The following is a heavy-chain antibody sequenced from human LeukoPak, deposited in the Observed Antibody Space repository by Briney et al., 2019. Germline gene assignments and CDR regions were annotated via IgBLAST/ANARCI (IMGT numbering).Heavy chain of an antibody. D-gene: IGHD4-23*01. J-gene: IGHJ4*02. CDR3: ARAGNYGGSRGNY. CDR1: GGSISSGDYY. Sequence: SQTLSLTCTVSGGSISSGDYYWSWIRQPPGKGLEWIGYIYYSGSTYYNPSLKSRVTISVDTSKNQFSLKLSSVTAADTAVYYCARAGNYGGSRGNYWGQGTLVTVSS. CDR2: IYYSGST. V-gene: IGHV4-30-4*01.